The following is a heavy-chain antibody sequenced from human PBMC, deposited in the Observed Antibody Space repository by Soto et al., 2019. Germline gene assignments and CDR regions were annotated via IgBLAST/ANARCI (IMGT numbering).Heavy chain of an antibody. Sequence: HPGGYLRLSCAAYRFTFNPYHMHGGRQGPGKGLEWVAVIWSDGSNKYYADSVKGRFTISRDNSKNTLYLQMNSLRVEDTAVYYYAEIDSWALNFDYWGQGT. J-gene: IGHJ4*02. CDR3: AEIDSWALNFDY. CDR2: IWSDGSNK. D-gene: IGHD6-13*01. V-gene: IGHV3-33*01. CDR1: RFTFNPYH.